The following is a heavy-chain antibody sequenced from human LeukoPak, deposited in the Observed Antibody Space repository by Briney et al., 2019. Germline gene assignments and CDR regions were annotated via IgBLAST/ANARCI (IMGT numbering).Heavy chain of an antibody. D-gene: IGHD6-13*01. Sequence: GGSLRLSCAASGFTFSRHAMHWVRQAPGKGLEWVAVISYDGSNKYYADSVKGRFTISRDNSKNTLYLQMNSLRAEDTAVYYCARERKAASARAIKNYHYYYMDVWGKGTTVTVSS. CDR1: GFTFSRHA. CDR3: ARERKAASARAIKNYHYYYMDV. J-gene: IGHJ6*03. V-gene: IGHV3-30*04. CDR2: ISYDGSNK.